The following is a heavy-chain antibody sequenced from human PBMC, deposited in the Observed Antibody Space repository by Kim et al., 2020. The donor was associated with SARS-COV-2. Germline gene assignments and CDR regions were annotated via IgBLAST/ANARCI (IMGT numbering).Heavy chain of an antibody. J-gene: IGHJ3*02. D-gene: IGHD5-12*01. CDR3: ARVMDISPYDQNAFDI. CDR2: IYYSGST. Sequence: SETLSLTCTVSGGSISSGTYYWSWIRQHPGKGLEWIGYIYYSGSTYYNPSLKSRVTMSVDTSKNQFSLKLSSVTAADTAVYYCARVMDISPYDQNAFDIWGQGTMVTVSS. V-gene: IGHV4-31*03. CDR1: GGSISSGTYY.